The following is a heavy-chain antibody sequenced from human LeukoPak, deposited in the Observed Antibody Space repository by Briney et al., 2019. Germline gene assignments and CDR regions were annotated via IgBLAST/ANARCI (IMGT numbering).Heavy chain of an antibody. V-gene: IGHV1-2*02. CDR1: GYTFTGYY. Sequence: GASVKVSCKASGYTFTGYYMHWVRQAPGQGLEWMGWINPNSGGTNYAQKFQGRVTMTRDTSISTAYMELSRLRSDDTAVYYCARDYRGAWSSSCYMAFDIWGQGTMVTVSS. CDR2: INPNSGGT. CDR3: ARDYRGAWSSSCYMAFDI. J-gene: IGHJ3*02. D-gene: IGHD6-13*01.